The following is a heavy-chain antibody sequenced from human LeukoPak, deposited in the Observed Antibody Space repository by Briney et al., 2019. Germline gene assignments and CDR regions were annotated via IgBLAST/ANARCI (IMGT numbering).Heavy chain of an antibody. CDR3: ARIGTTVTSLRY. J-gene: IGHJ4*02. D-gene: IGHD4-17*01. CDR2: IDWDDDK. CDR1: GFSLSTSGMC. V-gene: IGHV2-70*11. Sequence: SGPTLVHPTQTLTLTCTFSGFSLSTSGMCVSWIRQPPGKALEWLARIDWDDDKYYSTSMKTRLTISKDTSKNQVVLTMTNMDPVDTATYYCARIGTTVTSLRYWGQGSLVTVSS.